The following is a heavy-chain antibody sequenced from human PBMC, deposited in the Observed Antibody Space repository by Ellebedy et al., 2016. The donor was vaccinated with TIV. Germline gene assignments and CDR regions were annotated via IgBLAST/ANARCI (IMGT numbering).Heavy chain of an antibody. CDR3: ARDRTRSKGKNSDYDFLAY. CDR2: INPNSGVT. Sequence: AVSVKVSCKASGYTFIGYYVHWVRQAPGQGLEWMGWINPNSGVTTYAQNFQGRVTMTRDTSISTAYMELRRLRSDDTAVYYCARDRTRSKGKNSDYDFLAYWGQGTLVTVSS. V-gene: IGHV1-2*02. D-gene: IGHD5-12*01. J-gene: IGHJ4*02. CDR1: GYTFIGYY.